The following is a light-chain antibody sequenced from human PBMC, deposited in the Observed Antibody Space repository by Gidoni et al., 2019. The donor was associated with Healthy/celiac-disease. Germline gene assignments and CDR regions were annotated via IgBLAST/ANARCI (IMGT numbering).Light chain of an antibody. V-gene: IGKV1-39*01. Sequence: DIQMTQSPSSLSASVGDRVTITCRTSQSISSYLTWYQQKTGKAPKLLIYAASSLQSGVPSRFSGSGSGTDFTLTISSLQPEDFATYYCQQSYSTPRVTFGPGTKVDIK. CDR2: AAS. J-gene: IGKJ3*01. CDR1: QSISSY. CDR3: QQSYSTPRVT.